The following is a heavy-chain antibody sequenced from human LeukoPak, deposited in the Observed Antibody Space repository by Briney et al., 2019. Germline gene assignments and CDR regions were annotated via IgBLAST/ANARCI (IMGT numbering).Heavy chain of an antibody. CDR3: ARAEVRGVIEDIRFDAFDI. D-gene: IGHD3-10*01. CDR1: GGTFSSYA. Sequence: GASVKVSCKASGGTFSSYAISWVRQAPGQRLEWMVGSIPIFGTANYAQKFQGRVTITADKSTSTAYMELSSLRSEDTAVYYCARAEVRGVIEDIRFDAFDIWGQGTMVTVSS. J-gene: IGHJ3*02. CDR2: SIPIFGTA. V-gene: IGHV1-69*06.